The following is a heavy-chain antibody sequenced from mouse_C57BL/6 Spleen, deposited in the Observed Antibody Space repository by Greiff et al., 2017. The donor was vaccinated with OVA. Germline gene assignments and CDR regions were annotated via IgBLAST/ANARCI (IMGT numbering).Heavy chain of an antibody. CDR2: ISYSGST. CDR3: ARGGYYGSSYWYFDV. CDR1: GYSITSGYD. Sequence: EVQLVESGPGMVKPSQSLSLTCTVTGYSITSGYDWHWIRHFPGNKLEWMGYISYSGSTNYNPSLKSRISITHDTSKNHFFLKLNSVTTEDTATYYCARGGYYGSSYWYFDVWGTGTTVTVSS. V-gene: IGHV3-1*01. D-gene: IGHD1-1*01. J-gene: IGHJ1*03.